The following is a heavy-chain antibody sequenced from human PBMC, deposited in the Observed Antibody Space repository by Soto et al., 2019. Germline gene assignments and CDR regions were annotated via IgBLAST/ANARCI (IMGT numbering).Heavy chain of an antibody. CDR2: INSDGSST. J-gene: IGHJ4*02. CDR3: ANGGAWRYHFDS. D-gene: IGHD3-16*01. CDR1: GFTFSSYW. Sequence: EVQLVESGGGLVQPGGSLRLSCAASGFTFSSYWIFWVRQAPGKGLVWVSRINSDGSSTSYADSVKGRFTISRDNAKNMVYLQMNSLRAADTAVYYCANGGAWRYHFDSWGQGTLVTVSS. V-gene: IGHV3-74*01.